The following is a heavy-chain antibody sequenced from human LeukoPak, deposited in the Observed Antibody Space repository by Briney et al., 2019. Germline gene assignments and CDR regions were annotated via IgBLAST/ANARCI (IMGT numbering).Heavy chain of an antibody. Sequence: SETLSLTCTVSGGSISSYYWSWIRQPPGKGLEWIGYIYYSGSTSYNPSLKSRVTISVDTSKNQFSLKLSSVTAADTAVYYCARGGTLAAAASDFDYWGQGTLVTVSS. CDR2: IYYSGST. J-gene: IGHJ4*02. CDR1: GGSISSYY. D-gene: IGHD6-13*01. CDR3: ARGGTLAAAASDFDY. V-gene: IGHV4-59*12.